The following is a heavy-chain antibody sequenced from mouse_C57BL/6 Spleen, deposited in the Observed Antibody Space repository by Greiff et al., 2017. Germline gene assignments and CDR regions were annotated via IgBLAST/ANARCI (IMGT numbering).Heavy chain of an antibody. J-gene: IGHJ1*03. CDR2: IHPNSGST. V-gene: IGHV1-64*01. CDR1: GYTFTSYW. Sequence: QVQLQQPGAELVKPGASVKLSCKASGYTFTSYWMHWVKQRPGQGLEWIGMIHPNSGSTNYNEKFKSKATLTVDKSSSTAYMQLISLTSEDSAVYYCARPPWGYYLYCDFWGTGTTVTVSS. D-gene: IGHD2-2*01. CDR3: ARPPWGYYLYCDF.